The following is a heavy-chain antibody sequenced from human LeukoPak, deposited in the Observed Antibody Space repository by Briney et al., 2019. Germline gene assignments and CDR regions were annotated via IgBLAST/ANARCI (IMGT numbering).Heavy chain of an antibody. CDR1: GYTFSSYG. CDR3: ARGGSYYHFDY. Sequence: ASVKVSCKASGYTFSSYGITWVRQAPGQGLEWMGWTSAYGGNTDYAQKFQGRVTMTMGTSTSTAYMELRSLTSDDTAVYYCARGGSYYHFDYWGQGTLVTVSS. J-gene: IGHJ4*02. V-gene: IGHV1-18*01. CDR2: TSAYGGNT. D-gene: IGHD1-26*01.